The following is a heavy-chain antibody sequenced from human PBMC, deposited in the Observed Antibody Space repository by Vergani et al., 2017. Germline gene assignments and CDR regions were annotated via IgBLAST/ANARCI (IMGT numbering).Heavy chain of an antibody. V-gene: IGHV4-34*01. J-gene: IGHJ6*02. CDR1: GGSFSGYY. CDR2: INHSGST. Sequence: QVQLQQWGAGLLKPSETLSLTCAVYGGSFSGYYWSWIRQPPGKGLEWIGEINHSGSTNYNPSLQSRVTISVDTSKNQFSLKLSSVTAADTAVYYCARDVPYYGMDVWGQGTTVTVSS. CDR3: ARDVPYYGMDV.